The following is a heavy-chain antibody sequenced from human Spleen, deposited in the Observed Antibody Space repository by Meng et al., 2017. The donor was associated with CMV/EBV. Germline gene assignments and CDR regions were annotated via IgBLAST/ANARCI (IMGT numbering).Heavy chain of an antibody. V-gene: IGHV3-48*04. J-gene: IGHJ3*01. CDR2: ISSTSSSI. Sequence: GGSLRLSCAASGFTFNSNTMNWVRQAPGKGLEWISYISSTSSSIYYADSVKGRCTISKDNAKNSLYLQMNSLRVEETAVYYCTRDSPSYVYDSSVAGGTIAFDVWGQGTMVTVSS. D-gene: IGHD3-22*01. CDR3: TRDSPSYVYDSSVAGGTIAFDV. CDR1: GFTFNSNT.